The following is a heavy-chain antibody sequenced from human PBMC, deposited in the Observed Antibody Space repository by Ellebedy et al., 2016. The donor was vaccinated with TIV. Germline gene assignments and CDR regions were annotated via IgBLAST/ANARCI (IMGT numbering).Heavy chain of an antibody. CDR3: ARMGKLGAVYYFDY. CDR1: GFSLSTSGMR. J-gene: IGHJ4*02. CDR2: IDWDDDK. V-gene: IGHV2-70*04. D-gene: IGHD6-6*01. Sequence: SGPTLVKPTQTLTLTCTFSGFSLSTSGMRVSWIRQPPGKALEWLARIDWDDDKFYSTSLKTRLTISKDTSKNQVVLTMTNMDPVDTATYYCARMGKLGAVYYFDYWGQGTLVTVSS.